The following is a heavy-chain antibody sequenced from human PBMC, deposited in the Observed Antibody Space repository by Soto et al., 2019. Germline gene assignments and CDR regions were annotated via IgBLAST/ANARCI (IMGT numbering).Heavy chain of an antibody. CDR3: AGEADYYGMDV. Sequence: QVQLVESGGGVVQPGRSLRLSCAASGFTFSSYAMHWVRQAPGKGLEWVAVISYDGSNKYYADSVKDRITISRDNSKNSLYLKMNSPRAEDTAVYYCAGEADYYGMDVWGQGTTVTVSS. CDR1: GFTFSSYA. J-gene: IGHJ6*02. CDR2: ISYDGSNK. V-gene: IGHV3-30-3*01.